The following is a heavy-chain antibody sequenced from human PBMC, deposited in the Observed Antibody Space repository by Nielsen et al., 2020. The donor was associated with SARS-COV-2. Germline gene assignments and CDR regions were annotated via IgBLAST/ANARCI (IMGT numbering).Heavy chain of an antibody. CDR1: GFTVSSKY. CDR3: STIIMLTFGGFIPNMDV. D-gene: IGHD3-16*02. J-gene: IGHJ6*03. CDR2: TFGDHTT. V-gene: IGHV3-53*01. Sequence: GGSLRLSCAASGFTVSSKYMSWVRQAPGKGLEWVSLTFGDHTTYYPDSVKGRFTISRDNSRNTLYLQMSSLRAEDTAVYYCSTIIMLTFGGFIPNMDVWGKGTTVTVSS.